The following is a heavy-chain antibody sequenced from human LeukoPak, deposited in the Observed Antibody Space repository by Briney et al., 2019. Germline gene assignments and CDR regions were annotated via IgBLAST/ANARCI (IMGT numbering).Heavy chain of an antibody. V-gene: IGHV3-30*18. J-gene: IGHJ4*02. CDR1: GFTFSSYG. D-gene: IGHD3-10*01. CDR3: AKRGSGSSFDY. Sequence: GGSLRLSCAASGFTFSSYGMHWVRRAPGKGLEWVAVISYDGSNKYYADSVKGRFTISRDNSKNTLYLQMNSLRAEDTAVYYCAKRGSGSSFDYWGQGTLVTASS. CDR2: ISYDGSNK.